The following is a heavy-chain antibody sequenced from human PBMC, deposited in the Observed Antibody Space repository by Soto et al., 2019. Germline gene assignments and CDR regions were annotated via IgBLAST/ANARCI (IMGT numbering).Heavy chain of an antibody. CDR1: GGTFSSYA. D-gene: IGHD2-21*02. CDR3: AREGYCGGDCYPTPFDY. J-gene: IGHJ4*02. V-gene: IGHV1-69*13. CDR2: IIPIFGTA. Sequence: SVKVSCKASGGTFSSYAISWVRQAPGQGLEWMGGIIPIFGTANYAQKFQGRVTITADESTSTAYMELSSLRSEDTAVYYCAREGYCGGDCYPTPFDYWGQGTLVTVSS.